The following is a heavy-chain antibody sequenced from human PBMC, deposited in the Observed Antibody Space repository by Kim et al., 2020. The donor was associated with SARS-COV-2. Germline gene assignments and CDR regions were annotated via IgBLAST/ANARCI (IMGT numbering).Heavy chain of an antibody. Sequence: SETLSLTCTVSGYSISSGYYWGWIRQPPGKGLEWIVSIYHSGSTYYNPSLKSRVTISVDTSKNQFSLKLSSVTAADTAVYYCASSQRVGATSYYYYYGMDVWGQGTTVTVSS. J-gene: IGHJ6*02. V-gene: IGHV4-38-2*02. CDR2: IYHSGST. CDR3: ASSQRVGATSYYYYYGMDV. D-gene: IGHD1-26*01. CDR1: GYSISSGYY.